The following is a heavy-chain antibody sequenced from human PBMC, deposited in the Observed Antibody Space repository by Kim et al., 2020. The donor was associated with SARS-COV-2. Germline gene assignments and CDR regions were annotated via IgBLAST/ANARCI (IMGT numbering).Heavy chain of an antibody. J-gene: IGHJ4*02. CDR1: GFTFSSYS. V-gene: IGHV3-21*01. Sequence: GGSLRLSCAASGFTFSSYSMNWVRQAPGKGLEWVSSISSSSSYIYYADSVKGRFTISRDNAKNSLYLQMNSLRAEDTAVYYCARVSPGFGAAPGPFDYWGRGTLVSVSS. CDR2: ISSSSSYI. CDR3: ARVSPGFGAAPGPFDY. D-gene: IGHD3-10*01.